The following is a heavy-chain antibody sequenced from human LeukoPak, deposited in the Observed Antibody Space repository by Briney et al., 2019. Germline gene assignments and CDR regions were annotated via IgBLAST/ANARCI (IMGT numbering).Heavy chain of an antibody. J-gene: IGHJ4*02. V-gene: IGHV4-59*08. D-gene: IGHD6-19*01. Sequence: SETLSLTCTVSGGSIGSDYRTWIRQPPGKGLEYNRHIYYTGGTNYNPSLKSRVTISVDTSKNQFSLKLSSVTAADTAVYFCAKYGNSGWVIDNWGQGTLVTVSS. CDR1: GGSIGSDY. CDR3: AKYGNSGWVIDN. CDR2: IYYTGGT.